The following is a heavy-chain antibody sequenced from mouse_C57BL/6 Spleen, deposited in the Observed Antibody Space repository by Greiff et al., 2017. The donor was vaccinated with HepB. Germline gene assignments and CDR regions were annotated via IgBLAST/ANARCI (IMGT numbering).Heavy chain of an antibody. CDR3: ARSGSSGPDY. CDR2: IDPSDSYT. V-gene: IGHV1-59*01. CDR1: GYTFTSYW. J-gene: IGHJ2*01. Sequence: VQLQQSGAELVRPGTSVKLSCKASGYTFTSYWMHWVKQRPGQGLEWIGVIDPSDSYTNYNQKFKGKATLTVDTSSSTAYMQLSSLTSEDSAVYYCARSGSSGPDYWGQGTTLTVSS. D-gene: IGHD3-2*02.